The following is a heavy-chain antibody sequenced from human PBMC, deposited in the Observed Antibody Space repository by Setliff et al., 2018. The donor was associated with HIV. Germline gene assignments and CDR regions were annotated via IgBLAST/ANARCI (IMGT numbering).Heavy chain of an antibody. Sequence: ASVKVSCKASGFTFTDYYMHWVQQAPGKGLEWMGRVDPEDGETIYAEKFQGRVTITADTSTDTAYMELSSLRSEDTAVYYCASPRLDWSFSHFDYWGQGTPVTVSS. V-gene: IGHV1-69-2*01. J-gene: IGHJ4*02. CDR3: ASPRLDWSFSHFDY. D-gene: IGHD3-9*01. CDR1: GFTFTDYY. CDR2: VDPEDGET.